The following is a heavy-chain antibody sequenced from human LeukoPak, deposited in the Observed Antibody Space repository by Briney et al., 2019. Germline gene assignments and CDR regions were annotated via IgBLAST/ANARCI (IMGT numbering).Heavy chain of an antibody. CDR3: ARRSQAAAGRGIDY. J-gene: IGHJ4*02. Sequence: SETLSLTCTVSGGSISSSSYYWGWIRQSPGKGLEWIGTMSNSGSTYYNPSLRSRVTISGDTAKNQFSLKLSSVTAADTAVYYCARRSQAAAGRGIDYWGQGTLVTVSS. CDR2: MSNSGST. CDR1: GGSISSSSYY. V-gene: IGHV4-39*01. D-gene: IGHD6-13*01.